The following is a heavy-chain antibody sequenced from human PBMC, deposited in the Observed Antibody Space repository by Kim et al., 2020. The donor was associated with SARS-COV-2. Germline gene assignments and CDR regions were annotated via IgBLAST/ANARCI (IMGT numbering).Heavy chain of an antibody. D-gene: IGHD3-22*01. J-gene: IGHJ4*02. V-gene: IGHV3-30*01. Sequence: ADSVKGRCTISRDNSKNTLYLQMNSLRAEDTAVYYCARGPDSSGYYYFDYWGQGTLVTVSS. CDR3: ARGPDSSGYYYFDY.